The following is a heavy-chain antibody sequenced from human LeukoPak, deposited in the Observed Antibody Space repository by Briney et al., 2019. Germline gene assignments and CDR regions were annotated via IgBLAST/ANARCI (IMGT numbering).Heavy chain of an antibody. CDR3: ARDEGRYSKSRYYYYYMDV. Sequence: GASVKVSRKASGYTFTSYGISWVRQAPGQGLEWMGWISAYNGNTNYAQKLQGRVTMTTDTSTSTAYMELRSLRSDDMAVYYCARDEGRYSKSRYYYYYMDVWGKGTTVTVSS. D-gene: IGHD4-11*01. J-gene: IGHJ6*03. V-gene: IGHV1-18*03. CDR2: ISAYNGNT. CDR1: GYTFTSYG.